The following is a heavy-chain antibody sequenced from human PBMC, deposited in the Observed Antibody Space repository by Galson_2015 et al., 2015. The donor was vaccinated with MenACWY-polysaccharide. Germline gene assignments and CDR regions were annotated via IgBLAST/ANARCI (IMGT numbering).Heavy chain of an antibody. J-gene: IGHJ6*02. V-gene: IGHV3-48*01. CDR2: ISSSSSTI. CDR1: GFTFSSYS. D-gene: IGHD3-22*01. CDR3: ARGGWDSSGYYYENGMDV. Sequence: SLRLSCAASGFTFSSYSMNWVRQAPGKGLEWVSYISSSSSTIYYADSVKGRFTISRDNAKNSLYLQMNSLRAEDTAVYYCARGGWDSSGYYYENGMDVWGQGTTVTVSS.